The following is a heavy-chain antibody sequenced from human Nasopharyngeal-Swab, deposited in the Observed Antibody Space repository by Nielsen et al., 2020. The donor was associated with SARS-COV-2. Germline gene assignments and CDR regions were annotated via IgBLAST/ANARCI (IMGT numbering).Heavy chain of an antibody. Sequence: GSLRLSCTVYGGSFSGYYWSWIRQPPGKGLEWIGEINHTGSTNYHPSLKSRVTISVDTSKNQFSLKLSSVTAADTAVYYCARIQLWLSYYYYSGMDVWGQGTTVTVSS. CDR3: ARIQLWLSYYYYSGMDV. CDR1: GGSFSGYY. V-gene: IGHV4-34*01. CDR2: INHTGST. J-gene: IGHJ6*02. D-gene: IGHD5-18*01.